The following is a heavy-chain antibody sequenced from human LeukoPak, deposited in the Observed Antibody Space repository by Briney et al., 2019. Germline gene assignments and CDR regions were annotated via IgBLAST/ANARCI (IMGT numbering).Heavy chain of an antibody. CDR2: INQDGSEK. D-gene: IGHD3-3*01. V-gene: IGHV3-7*05. J-gene: IGHJ4*02. CDR3: ARHSFWSFDY. Sequence: GGSLRLSCAASGFTFSSYWMTWVRQAPGKGLEWVANINQDGSEKNYVDSGKGRFTISRDKAKNSLYLQMNSLRVDDTAVYYCARHSFWSFDYWGQGTLVTVSS. CDR1: GFTFSSYW.